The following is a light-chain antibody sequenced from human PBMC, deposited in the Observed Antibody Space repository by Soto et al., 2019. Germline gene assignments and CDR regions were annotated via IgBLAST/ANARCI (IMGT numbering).Light chain of an antibody. CDR1: QTVSKNY. CDR2: AAS. Sequence: VLKQSPVTLSLYKGEGATLSCRASQTVSKNYLAWYHQKPGQAPRLLIYAASTRATGIPDRFSGSGSRTDFTLTISRLEPEDFAVFYCQQYAVSPITFGQRRLLAV. CDR3: QQYAVSPIT. V-gene: IGKV3-20*01. J-gene: IGKJ5*01.